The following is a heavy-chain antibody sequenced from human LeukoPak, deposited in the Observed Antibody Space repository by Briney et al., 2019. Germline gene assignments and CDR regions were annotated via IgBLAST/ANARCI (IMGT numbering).Heavy chain of an antibody. J-gene: IGHJ4*02. CDR2: ISSSGSTI. D-gene: IGHD6-13*01. CDR3: ARGGSLAATGHAFDY. Sequence: GGSLRLSCAASGFTFSSYEMNWVRQAPGKGLEWVSYISSSGSTIYYADSVKGRFTISRDNAKNSLYLQMNSLRAEDTAVYYCARGGSLAATGHAFDYWGKGTLVTVSS. V-gene: IGHV3-48*03. CDR1: GFTFSSYE.